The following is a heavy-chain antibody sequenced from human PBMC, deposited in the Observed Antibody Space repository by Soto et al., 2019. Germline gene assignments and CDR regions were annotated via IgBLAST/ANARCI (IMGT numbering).Heavy chain of an antibody. CDR3: ATCSTTSCYGRITVFGVVSSSYDY. V-gene: IGHV3-23*01. Sequence: GGSLRLSCAASGFTFSSYAMSWVRQAPGKGLEWVSTIRSSGGSTYYADSVKGRFTISRDNSKNTLYLQMNSLRAEDTAVYYCATCSTTSCYGRITVFGVVSSSYDYWGQGTLVTVSS. J-gene: IGHJ4*02. D-gene: IGHD2-2*01. CDR2: IRSSGGST. CDR1: GFTFSSYA.